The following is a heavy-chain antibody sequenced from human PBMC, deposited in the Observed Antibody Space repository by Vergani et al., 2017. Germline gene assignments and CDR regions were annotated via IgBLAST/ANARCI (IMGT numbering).Heavy chain of an antibody. CDR2: IYYSGST. Sequence: QVQLPESGPGLVKPSETLSLTCTVSGGSISSYYWSWIRQPPGKGLEWIGYIYYSGSTNYNPSLKSRVTISVDTSKNQFSLKLSSVTAADTAVYYCARGNHGSSTSFDYWGQGTLVTVSS. CDR1: GGSISSYY. CDR3: ARGNHGSSTSFDY. D-gene: IGHD2-2*01. J-gene: IGHJ4*02. V-gene: IGHV4-59*01.